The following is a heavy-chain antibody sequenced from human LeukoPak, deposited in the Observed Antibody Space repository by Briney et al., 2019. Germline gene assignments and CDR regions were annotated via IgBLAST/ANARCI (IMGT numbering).Heavy chain of an antibody. D-gene: IGHD6-13*01. V-gene: IGHV3-11*04. CDR3: ARGPLATAGTMGLDY. CDR1: GFTFSDYY. Sequence: GGSLRLSCVASGFTFSDYYMSWIRQAPGKGLEWVAYISSSSNTIYYADSVKGRFTISRDNAKNSLYLQMNSLRAEDTAVYYCARGPLATAGTMGLDYWGQGTLVTVSS. CDR2: ISSSSNTI. J-gene: IGHJ4*02.